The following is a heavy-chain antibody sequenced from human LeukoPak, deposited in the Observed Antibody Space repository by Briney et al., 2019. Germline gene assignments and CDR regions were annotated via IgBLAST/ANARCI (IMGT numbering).Heavy chain of an antibody. V-gene: IGHV4-39*07. J-gene: IGHJ4*02. Sequence: SETLSLTCTVSGGSISSSSYYWGWIRQPPGKGLEWIGSIYYSGSTYYNPSLKSRVTISVDTPKNQFSLKLSSVTAADTAVYYCAKLCGGDCGPYYFDYWGQGTLVTVSS. CDR3: AKLCGGDCGPYYFDY. CDR1: GGSISSSSYY. D-gene: IGHD2-21*02. CDR2: IYYSGST.